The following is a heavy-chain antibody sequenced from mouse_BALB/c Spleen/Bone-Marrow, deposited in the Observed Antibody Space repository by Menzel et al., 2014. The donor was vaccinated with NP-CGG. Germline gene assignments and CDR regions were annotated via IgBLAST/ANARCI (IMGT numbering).Heavy chain of an antibody. J-gene: IGHJ2*01. CDR1: GYTFXTYM. D-gene: IGHD2-3*01. CDR3: ARRDDGYVYFDY. CDR2: INPTSGYT. Sequence: QVQLQQSGAELARPGASVKMSCRASGYTFXTYMIHWVRQWPGQGLEWIGYINPTSGYTNYNQKFKDKATLTADKSSSTAYMQLSSLTSEDSAVYCCARRDDGYVYFDYWGQGTTLTVSS. V-gene: IGHV1-4*01.